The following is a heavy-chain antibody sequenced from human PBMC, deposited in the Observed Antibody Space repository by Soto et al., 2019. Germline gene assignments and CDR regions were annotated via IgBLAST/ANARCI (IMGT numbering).Heavy chain of an antibody. Sequence: ASVKVSCKASGGTFSSYAISWVRQAPGQGLEWMGGIIPISGTANYAQKFQGRVTITADESTSTAYMELSSVTAADTAVYYCARQVVAYCSGGSCYSPNRHWFDPWGQG. V-gene: IGHV1-69*13. CDR1: GGTFSSYA. CDR3: ARQVVAYCSGGSCYSPNRHWFDP. J-gene: IGHJ5*02. D-gene: IGHD2-15*01. CDR2: IIPISGTA.